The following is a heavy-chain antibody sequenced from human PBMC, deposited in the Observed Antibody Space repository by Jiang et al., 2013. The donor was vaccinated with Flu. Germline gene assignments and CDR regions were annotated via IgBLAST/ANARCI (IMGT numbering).Heavy chain of an antibody. CDR3: ARDGVYGSGRFIFDS. V-gene: IGHV4-4*02. J-gene: IGHJ4*02. Sequence: TLSPTCDVSGVSIRSNSWWSWVRQSPGKGLEWIGEIYHSGSTNYNPSLKSRVTLSVDTSKNQFSLKVTSVTAADTAVYYCARDGVYGSGRFIFDSWGQGTPGPRLL. D-gene: IGHD3-10*01. CDR1: GVSIRSNSW. CDR2: IYHSGST.